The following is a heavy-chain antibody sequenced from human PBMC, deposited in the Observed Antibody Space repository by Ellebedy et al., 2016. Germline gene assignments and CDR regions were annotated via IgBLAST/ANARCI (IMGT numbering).Heavy chain of an antibody. V-gene: IGHV4-59*02. CDR2: VFHTGTS. D-gene: IGHD6-19*01. CDR1: GGSVSSDY. Sequence: GSLRLSCNVSGGSVSSDYWNWIRRPPGKGLEWIGYVFHTGTSYYNPSLKSRVTMSVDTSKSQFSLRLTSVTAADTAVYYCAKWNGGWYAFEVWGQGTMVTVSS. J-gene: IGHJ3*01. CDR3: AKWNGGWYAFEV.